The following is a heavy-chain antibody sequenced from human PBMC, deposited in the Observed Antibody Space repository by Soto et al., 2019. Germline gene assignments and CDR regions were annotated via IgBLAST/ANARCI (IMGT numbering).Heavy chain of an antibody. CDR2: IGVSEGST. D-gene: IGHD1-1*01. CDR1: RFTFSNFA. CDR3: AKVMYTWNDVAAFDS. Sequence: GGSLRLSCAASRFTFSNFAMSWVRQAPGKGLEWISSIGVSEGSTYYTDSVRGRFTISRDNTKNTLYLQMNSLRVEDTALYYCAKVMYTWNDVAAFDSWGQGTLVTVSS. V-gene: IGHV3-23*01. J-gene: IGHJ4*02.